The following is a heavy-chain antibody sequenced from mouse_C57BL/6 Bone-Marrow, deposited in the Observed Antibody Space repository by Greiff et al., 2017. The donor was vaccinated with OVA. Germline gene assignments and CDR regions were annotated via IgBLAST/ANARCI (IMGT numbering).Heavy chain of an antibody. Sequence: EVQGVESGGGLVQPKGSLKLSCAASGFSFNTYAMNWVRQAPGKGLEWVARIRSKSNNYATYYADSVKDRFTISRDDSESMLYLQMNNLKTEDTAMYYCVRSPEDAMDYWGQGTSVTVSS. CDR1: GFSFNTYA. V-gene: IGHV10-1*01. J-gene: IGHJ4*01. CDR2: IRSKSNNYAT. CDR3: VRSPEDAMDY.